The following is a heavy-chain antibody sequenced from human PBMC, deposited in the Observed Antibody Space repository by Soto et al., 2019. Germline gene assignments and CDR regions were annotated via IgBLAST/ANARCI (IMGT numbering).Heavy chain of an antibody. D-gene: IGHD2-21*01. Sequence: EVQLLESGGGLVQPGGSLRLSCAASRFTLRNYVVNWVRQAPGKGLEWVSTTGGSGDTYYPDSVKGRFTISRDNSKNTVYLEMITLRAEDTAVYYCATSGHCGGLRCSSFDMWGQGTGVTVSS. CDR3: ATSGHCGGLRCSSFDM. CDR1: RFTLRNYV. V-gene: IGHV3-23*01. CDR2: TGGSGDT. J-gene: IGHJ3*02.